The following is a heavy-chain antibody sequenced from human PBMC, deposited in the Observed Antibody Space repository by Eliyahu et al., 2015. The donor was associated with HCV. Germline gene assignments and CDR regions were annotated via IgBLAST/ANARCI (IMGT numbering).Heavy chain of an antibody. V-gene: IGHV3-7*01. CDR3: ARGDYYDGSHYSSTFIDAFHI. D-gene: IGHD3-22*01. CDR2: IKPDGSEK. CDR1: GFSFSNYW. J-gene: IGHJ3*02. Sequence: EVQLVESGGGLVQPGGSLRLSCAASGFSFSNYWMXWVRQAPGKGLEXLANIKPDGSEKFYVDSVKGRFTISRDNAKNSLYLQMNSLRAEDTAVYYCARGDYYDGSHYSSTFIDAFHIWGQGTMVTVSS.